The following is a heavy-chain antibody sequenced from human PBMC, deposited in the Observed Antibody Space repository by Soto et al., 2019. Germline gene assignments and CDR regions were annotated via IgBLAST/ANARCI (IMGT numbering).Heavy chain of an antibody. D-gene: IGHD1-26*01. CDR1: GYTFSNYG. V-gene: IGHV1-18*01. J-gene: IGHJ4*02. CDR3: AREDSGGLDY. Sequence: WASVKVSCKASGYTFSNYGISWVRQAPGQGLEWMGWFNSYNGDATYAQNLQGRVTMTTDTSTSTAYMELWSLRSDDTAVYYCAREDSGGLDYWGQGTLVTVSS. CDR2: FNSYNGDA.